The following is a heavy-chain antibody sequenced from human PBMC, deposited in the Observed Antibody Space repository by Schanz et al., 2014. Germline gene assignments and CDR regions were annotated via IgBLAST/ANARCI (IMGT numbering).Heavy chain of an antibody. CDR2: INPSGGST. D-gene: IGHD6-13*01. V-gene: IGHV1-46*02. J-gene: IGHJ4*02. CDR3: ARDGEAAAGCDY. Sequence: QVQLVQSGAEVKKPGASVKVSCQASGYTLKDHAMHWVRQAPGQGLEWMGIINPSGGSTSYAQKFQGRVTMTRDTSTSTVYMEVSGLRSEDTAVYYCARDGEAAAGCDYWGQGTLXTVSS. CDR1: GYTLKDHA.